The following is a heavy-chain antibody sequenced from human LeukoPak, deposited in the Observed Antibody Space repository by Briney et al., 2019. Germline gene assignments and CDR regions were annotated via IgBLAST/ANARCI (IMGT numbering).Heavy chain of an antibody. CDR1: GFTFNTFW. V-gene: IGHV3-7*01. J-gene: IGHJ4*02. D-gene: IGHD1-26*01. Sequence: GGSLRLSCAASGFTFNTFWMSWVRQAPGKGLEWVANIKQDGSKKFYVDSVKGRFTISRDNAKNTLFLQMSSLTVDDTAVYYCARDEPSGSVVDYWGQGALVTVSS. CDR2: IKQDGSKK. CDR3: ARDEPSGSVVDY.